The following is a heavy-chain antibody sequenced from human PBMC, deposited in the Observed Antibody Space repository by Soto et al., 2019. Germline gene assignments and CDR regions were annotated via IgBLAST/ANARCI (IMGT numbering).Heavy chain of an antibody. J-gene: IGHJ6*03. D-gene: IGHD3-9*01. V-gene: IGHV3-74*01. CDR3: ARDPDYDILTAPGMDV. CDR1: GFTFSNYW. Sequence: GGSLRLSCAASGFTFSNYWMHWVRQAPGKGLQWVSRINRSGSSTCYADSVKDRFTISRDNSKNTLYLQMNSLRAEDTAVYYCARDPDYDILTAPGMDVWGKGTTVTVSS. CDR2: INRSGSST.